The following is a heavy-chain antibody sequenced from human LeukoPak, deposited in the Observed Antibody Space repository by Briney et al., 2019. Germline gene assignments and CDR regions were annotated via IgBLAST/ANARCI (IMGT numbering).Heavy chain of an antibody. CDR2: IYHSGST. D-gene: IGHD5-24*01. J-gene: IGHJ5*02. CDR3: ARQGDGYNNNWFDP. Sequence: SETLSLTCTVSGGSISSYYWSWIRQPPGKGLEWIGYIYHSGSTNYNPSLKSRVTISVDTSKNQFSLKLSSVTAADTAVYYCARQGDGYNNNWFDPWGQGTLVTVSS. V-gene: IGHV4-59*01. CDR1: GGSISSYY.